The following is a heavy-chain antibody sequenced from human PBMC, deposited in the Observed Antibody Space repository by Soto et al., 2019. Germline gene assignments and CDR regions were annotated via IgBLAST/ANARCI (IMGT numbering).Heavy chain of an antibody. CDR2: ISISGSPV. Sequence: GGSLRLSCAASGFTFSNYEMNWVRQAPGRGLEWVSYISISGSPVYYADSVKGRFTISRANAENSLYLQMDSLRVEDTAVYYCARDATFYNSGGSPAHDHFDLWGQGTMVTVSS. V-gene: IGHV3-48*03. J-gene: IGHJ3*01. CDR1: GFTFSNYE. D-gene: IGHD3-22*01. CDR3: ARDATFYNSGGSPAHDHFDL.